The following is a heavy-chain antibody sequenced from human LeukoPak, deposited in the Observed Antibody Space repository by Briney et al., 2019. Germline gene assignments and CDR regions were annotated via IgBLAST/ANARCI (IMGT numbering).Heavy chain of an antibody. J-gene: IGHJ4*02. D-gene: IGHD5-18*01. Sequence: SQTLSLTCTVSGGSISSGDYYWSWIRQPPGKGLEWIGYIYYSGSTNYNPSLKSRVTISVDTSKNQFSLKLSSVTAADTAVYYCARGDQLRYYFDYWGQGTLVTVSS. CDR3: ARGDQLRYYFDY. CDR1: GGSISSGDYY. V-gene: IGHV4-61*08. CDR2: IYYSGST.